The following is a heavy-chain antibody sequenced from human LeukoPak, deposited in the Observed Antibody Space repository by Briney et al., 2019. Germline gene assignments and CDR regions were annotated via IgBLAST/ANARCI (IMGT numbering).Heavy chain of an antibody. CDR3: ARGEGYYDSSGYVYYFDY. Sequence: GGSLRLSRAASGFTFSSYWMSWVRQAPGKGLEWVANIKQDGSEKYYVDSVKGRFTISRDNAKNPLYLPMNSLRAEDTAVYYCARGEGYYDSSGYVYYFDYWGQGTLVTVSS. V-gene: IGHV3-7*01. J-gene: IGHJ4*02. D-gene: IGHD3-22*01. CDR1: GFTFSSYW. CDR2: IKQDGSEK.